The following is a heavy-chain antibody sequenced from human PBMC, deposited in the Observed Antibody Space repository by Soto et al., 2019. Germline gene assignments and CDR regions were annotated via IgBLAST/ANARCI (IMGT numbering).Heavy chain of an antibody. V-gene: IGHV3-23*01. J-gene: IGHJ4*02. D-gene: IGHD3-9*01. CDR3: AKAIRFLDMALDN. Sequence: EVHLLESGGNLVQPGGSLRLSCAASGFTFSSYAMSWVRQAPGKGPEWVSSISGSGDVIHYADSVKGRFTISRDNSKNKLWLQMNSLRAEDTAVYYCAKAIRFLDMALDNWGQGALVTVSS. CDR2: ISGSGDVI. CDR1: GFTFSSYA.